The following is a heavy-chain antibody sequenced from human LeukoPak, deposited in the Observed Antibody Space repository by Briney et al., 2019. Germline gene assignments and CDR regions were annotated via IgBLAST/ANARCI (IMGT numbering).Heavy chain of an antibody. V-gene: IGHV4-39*01. CDR3: ARHVRCGGDYSRLDY. CDR2: VYYSGNT. Sequence: PSETVSLTCTVSGRSISSRSYYWGWIRQPPGKGLEWIGNVYYSGNTYYNPSLKSRVTISVDTSKNQFSLKLISVTAADTALYYCARHVRCGGDYSRLDYWGQGTLVTVSS. D-gene: IGHD2-21*02. CDR1: GRSISSRSYY. J-gene: IGHJ4*02.